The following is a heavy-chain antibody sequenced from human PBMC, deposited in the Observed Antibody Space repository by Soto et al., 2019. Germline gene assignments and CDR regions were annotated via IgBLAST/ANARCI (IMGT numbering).Heavy chain of an antibody. CDR1: GYTFTSYD. D-gene: IGHD3-22*01. J-gene: IGHJ6*02. CDR3: ARSGSGYLAYFQDYGIDV. Sequence: QVQLVQSGAEVKKPGASVKVSCKASGYTFTSYDINWVRQATGQGLEWMGWMNPNSGNTGYAQKFQGRVTMTRNTSISTAYMVLSSLRSEDTAVYYCARSGSGYLAYFQDYGIDVCGQGTTVTVSS. V-gene: IGHV1-8*01. CDR2: MNPNSGNT.